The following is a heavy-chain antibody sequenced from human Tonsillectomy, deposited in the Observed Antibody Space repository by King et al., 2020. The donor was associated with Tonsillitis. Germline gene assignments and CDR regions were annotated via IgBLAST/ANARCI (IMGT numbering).Heavy chain of an antibody. J-gene: IGHJ3*02. CDR2: IIPIFGTA. CDR1: GGTFSSYA. CDR3: AREVGATTADAFDI. Sequence: HVQLVETGAEVKKPGSSVKVSCKASGGTFSSYAISWVRQAPGQGLEWMGGIIPIFGTANYAQKFRGRVTIIADETTSTAYMELSSLRYEDTAVYYWAREVGATTADAFDIWGQGTLVTVSS. V-gene: IGHV1-69*01. D-gene: IGHD1-26*01.